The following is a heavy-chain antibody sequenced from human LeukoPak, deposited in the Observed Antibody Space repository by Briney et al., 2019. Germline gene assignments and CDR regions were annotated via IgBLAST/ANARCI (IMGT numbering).Heavy chain of an antibody. V-gene: IGHV1-2*02. D-gene: IGHD3-22*01. J-gene: IGHJ4*02. CDR3: ARDGWYYDSSGYSNY. CDR1: GYTFTGYY. CDR2: INPNSGGT. Sequence: ASVKVPCKASGYTFTGYYMHWVRQAPGQGLEWMGWINPNSGGTNYAQKFQGRVTMTRDTSISTAYMELSRLRSDDTAVYYCARDGWYYDSSGYSNYWGQGTLVTVSS.